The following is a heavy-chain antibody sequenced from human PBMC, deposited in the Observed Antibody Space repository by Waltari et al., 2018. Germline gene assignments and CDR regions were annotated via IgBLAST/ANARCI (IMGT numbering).Heavy chain of an antibody. J-gene: IGHJ4*02. Sequence: EVQLVETGGGLIQPGGSLRLSCAASGFTVSSNYMGWARQAPGKGLGWVSVIHSGGSTYYADSVKGRFTIFRDSSKNTLYLQMNTLRAEDTAMYYCAGGPSYYDSSTFAFDMWGQGTLVTVSS. CDR1: GFTVSSNY. CDR2: IHSGGST. D-gene: IGHD3-22*01. V-gene: IGHV3-53*02. CDR3: AGGPSYYDSSTFAFDM.